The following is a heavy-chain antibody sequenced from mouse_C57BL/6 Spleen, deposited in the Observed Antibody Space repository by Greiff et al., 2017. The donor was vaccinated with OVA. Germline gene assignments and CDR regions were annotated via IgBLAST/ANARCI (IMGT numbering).Heavy chain of an antibody. CDR2: INPNNGGT. CDR3: ARREGNSYVDY. V-gene: IGHV1-26*01. Sequence: EVQLQQSGPELVKPGASVKISCKASGYTFTDYYMNWVKQSHGKSLEWIGDINPNNGGTSYNQKFKGKATLTVDKSSSTAYMERRSLTSEDSAVYYCARREGNSYVDYWGQGTTLTVSS. D-gene: IGHD2-1*01. J-gene: IGHJ2*01. CDR1: GYTFTDYY.